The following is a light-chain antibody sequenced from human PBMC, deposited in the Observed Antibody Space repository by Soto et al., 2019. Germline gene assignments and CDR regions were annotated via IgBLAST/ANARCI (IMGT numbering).Light chain of an antibody. Sequence: DIQMTQSPSSLSASVGDRITITCQASQGISGALNWYQQKPGEAPKLLIYGASNLEVGVPSRFSGSRSGSGTHFTFTISALKPEDIATYYCQQYTSLPYTFGGGTKVEI. CDR3: QQYTSLPYT. CDR1: QGISGA. CDR2: GAS. J-gene: IGKJ4*01. V-gene: IGKV1-33*01.